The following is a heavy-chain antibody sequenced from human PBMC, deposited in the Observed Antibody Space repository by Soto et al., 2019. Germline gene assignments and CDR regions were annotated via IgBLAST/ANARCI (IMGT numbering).Heavy chain of an antibody. V-gene: IGHV3-15*07. CDR3: TTRGLVVPAAFYYYYYGMDV. J-gene: IGHJ6*02. CDR2: IKSKTDGGTT. D-gene: IGHD2-2*01. Sequence: GGSLRLSCAASGFTFSNAWMNWVRQAPGKGLEWVGRIKSKTDGGTTDYAAPVKGRFTISRDDSKNTLYLQMNSLKTEDTAVYYCTTRGLVVPAAFYYYYYGMDVWGQGTTVTVSS. CDR1: GFTFSNAW.